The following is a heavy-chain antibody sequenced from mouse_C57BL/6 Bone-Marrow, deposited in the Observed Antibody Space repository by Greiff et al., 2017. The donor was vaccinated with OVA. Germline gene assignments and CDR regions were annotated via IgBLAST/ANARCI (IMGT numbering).Heavy chain of an antibody. V-gene: IGHV10-1*01. Sequence: DVQLVESGGGLVQPKGSLKLSCAASGFSFNTYAMNWVRQAPGKGLEWVARIRSKSNNYGTYYADSVKDRFTISRADSESMIYLQMNNLKTEDTAVYYCVRQVTTEGEGGYAMDDWGKGTSVTVSS. CDR3: VRQVTTEGEGGYAMDD. CDR2: IRSKSNNYGT. J-gene: IGHJ4*01. D-gene: IGHD1-1*01. CDR1: GFSFNTYA.